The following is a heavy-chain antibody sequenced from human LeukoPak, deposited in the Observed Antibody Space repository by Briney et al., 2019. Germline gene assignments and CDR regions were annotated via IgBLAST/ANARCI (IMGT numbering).Heavy chain of an antibody. J-gene: IGHJ4*02. CDR1: GGSISSYY. D-gene: IGHD6-19*01. CDR2: IYYSGST. Sequence: PSETLSLTCTVSGGSISSYYWSWIRQPPGKGLEWIGYIYYSGSTNYNPSLKSRVTISVDTSKNQFSLKLSSVTAADTAVYYCARDRDGYSSGWTNWGQGTLVTVSS. CDR3: ARDRDGYSSGWTN. V-gene: IGHV4-59*01.